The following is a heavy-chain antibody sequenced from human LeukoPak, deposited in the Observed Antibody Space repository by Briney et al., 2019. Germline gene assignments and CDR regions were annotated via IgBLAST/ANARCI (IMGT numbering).Heavy chain of an antibody. Sequence: SETLSLTCTVSGGSISSYYWSWVRQPPGKGLEWIAYISDIGSINYNPSLKSRVTISLDTSKNQLSLKLRSVTAADTAVYYCAGHHPRNTVDFWGQGTLVTVSS. D-gene: IGHD2/OR15-2a*01. V-gene: IGHV4-59*08. CDR2: ISDIGSI. CDR3: AGHHPRNTVDF. CDR1: GGSISSYY. J-gene: IGHJ4*02.